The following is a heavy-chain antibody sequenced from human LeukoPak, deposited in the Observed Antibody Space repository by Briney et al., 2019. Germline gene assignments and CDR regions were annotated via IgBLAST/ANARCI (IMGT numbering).Heavy chain of an antibody. CDR2: INSDGSST. CDR3: ARVYSSSSFDY. Sequence: GGSLRLSCAASGLTFSSYWMHWVRQAPGKGLVWVSRINSDGSSTSYADSVKGRFTISRDNAKNTLYLQMNSLRAEDTAVYYCARVYSSSSFDYWGQGTLVTVSS. D-gene: IGHD6-6*01. J-gene: IGHJ4*02. V-gene: IGHV3-74*01. CDR1: GLTFSSYW.